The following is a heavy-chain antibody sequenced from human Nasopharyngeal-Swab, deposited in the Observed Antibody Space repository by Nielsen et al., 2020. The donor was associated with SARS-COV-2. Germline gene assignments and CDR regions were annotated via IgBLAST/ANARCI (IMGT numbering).Heavy chain of an antibody. Sequence: SLKISCAASGFTFDNYAMHWVRQAPGKGLEWVSGISWNSGSIGYADPVKGRFTISRDNAKNSLYLQMNSLRAEDTALYYCAKFVEGGSYGYYFDYWGQGTLVTVSS. CDR2: ISWNSGSI. CDR3: AKFVEGGSYGYYFDY. V-gene: IGHV3-9*01. CDR1: GFTFDNYA. J-gene: IGHJ4*02. D-gene: IGHD1-26*01.